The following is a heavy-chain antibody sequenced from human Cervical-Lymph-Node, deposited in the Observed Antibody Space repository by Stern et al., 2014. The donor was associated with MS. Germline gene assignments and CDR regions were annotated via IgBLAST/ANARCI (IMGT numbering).Heavy chain of an antibody. CDR2: ISYDGNPK. J-gene: IGHJ4*02. D-gene: IGHD2-8*01. CDR3: ARDYEDTSMLFDH. Sequence: VQSGRSLRLSCAASGFTFSSYGMHWVHQAPGKGLEWVTVISYDGNPKYYAASVKCRFTISRDNSKNTLHLQMNSVTPDDTAIYYCARDYEDTSMLFDHWGQGTLVTVSS. V-gene: IGHV3-30*03. CDR1: GFTFSSYG.